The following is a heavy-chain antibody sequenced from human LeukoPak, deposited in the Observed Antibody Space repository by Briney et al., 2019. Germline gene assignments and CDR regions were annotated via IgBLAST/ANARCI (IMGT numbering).Heavy chain of an antibody. CDR3: ARAPQDSGSSPDYFDY. J-gene: IGHJ4*02. CDR1: GGSISSGGYY. CDR2: IYHSGST. Sequence: SQTLSLTCTVSGGSISSGGYYWSWIRQPPGKGLEWIGYIYHSGSTYYNPSLKSRVTISVDRSKNQFSLKLSSVTAADTAVYYCARAPQDSGSSPDYFDYWGQGTLVTVSS. V-gene: IGHV4-30-2*01. D-gene: IGHD1-26*01.